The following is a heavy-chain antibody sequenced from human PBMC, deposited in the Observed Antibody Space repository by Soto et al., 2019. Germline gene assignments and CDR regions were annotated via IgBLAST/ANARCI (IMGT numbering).Heavy chain of an antibody. Sequence: PGGSLRLSCAASGFTFSNAWMSWVRQAPGKGLEWVGRIKSKTDGGTTDYAAPVKGRFTISRDDSKNTLYLQMNSLKTEDKAVYYCTTIAPEGYDILTGYYPYNWFDPWGQGTLVTVSS. V-gene: IGHV3-15*01. J-gene: IGHJ5*02. CDR1: GFTFSNAW. D-gene: IGHD3-9*01. CDR3: TTIAPEGYDILTGYYPYNWFDP. CDR2: IKSKTDGGTT.